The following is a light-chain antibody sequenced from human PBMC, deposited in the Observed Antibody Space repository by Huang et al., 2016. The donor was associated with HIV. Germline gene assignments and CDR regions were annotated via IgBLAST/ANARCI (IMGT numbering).Light chain of an antibody. V-gene: IGKV3-15*01. CDR3: QQYNNWPRT. CDR1: QPVDSD. J-gene: IGKJ3*01. Sequence: EIVMTQSPATLSGSPGAIAALSCRASQPVDSDLAWYPRKPGQAPRLLVSGASTRATGIPARFSGSGAGTEFTLTISSLQSEDFAVYYCQQYNNWPRTFGPGTKVDVK. CDR2: GAS.